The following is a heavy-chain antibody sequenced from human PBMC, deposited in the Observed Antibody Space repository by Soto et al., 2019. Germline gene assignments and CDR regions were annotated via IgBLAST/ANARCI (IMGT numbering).Heavy chain of an antibody. D-gene: IGHD5-18*01. J-gene: IGHJ4*02. CDR3: ARDQPGYSYGYGLGY. CDR1: GFTFSSYS. V-gene: IGHV3-21*06. Sequence: PGGSLRLSCAASGFTFSSYSMNWVRQAPGKGLEWVSSISSSSSYIYYADTVKGRFTITRDNAKNLLYLQMNSLRAEDTAVYYCARDQPGYSYGYGLGYWGQGT. CDR2: ISSSSSYI.